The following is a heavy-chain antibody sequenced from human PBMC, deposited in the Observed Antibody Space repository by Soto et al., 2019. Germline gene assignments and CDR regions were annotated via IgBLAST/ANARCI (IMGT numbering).Heavy chain of an antibody. CDR3: ASVRDPYDSQLVDL. D-gene: IGHD3-22*01. Sequence: QVQLQESGPGLLKPSQTLALTCAVSGDSISDGVYYWTWIRQHPGKGLECMAYIYYTGATNYNPSLESRLTISIDTSKNQFSLKLRSVTAADTAMYFCASVRDPYDSQLVDLWGKGTMVTVSS. CDR1: GDSISDGVYY. V-gene: IGHV4-31*11. CDR2: IYYTGAT. J-gene: IGHJ5*02.